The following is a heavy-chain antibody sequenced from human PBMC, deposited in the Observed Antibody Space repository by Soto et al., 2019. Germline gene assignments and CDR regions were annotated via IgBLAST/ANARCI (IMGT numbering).Heavy chain of an antibody. J-gene: IGHJ3*02. D-gene: IGHD5-18*01. V-gene: IGHV4-31*03. CDR3: ARGDTGPKYAFDI. CDR1: GVSISSGGYY. CDR2: IYYSGST. Sequence: SETLSLTCTVSGVSISSGGYYWIWLRQHPGKGLEWIGYIYYSGSTYYNPALKSRVTISVNTTKNQFSLKLSSVTAEDTAVYFCARGDTGPKYAFDIWGQGTMVTVSS.